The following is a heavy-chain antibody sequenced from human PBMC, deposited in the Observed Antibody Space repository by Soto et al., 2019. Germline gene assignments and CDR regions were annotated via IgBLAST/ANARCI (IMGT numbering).Heavy chain of an antibody. D-gene: IGHD4-17*01. J-gene: IGHJ4*02. CDR1: GFTVSRYD. V-gene: IGHV3-30*09. CDR3: ARRLTTTVSALGY. CDR2: ISSDGVNK. Sequence: QLVESGGGLIQAGGSTRLSCLVSGFTVSRYDMAWVRQAPGKGLEWVSVISSDGVNKHSAESVRGRFVISRDNSKNTVHLEMNRLRLEDTAVYFCARRLTTTVSALGYWGQGSLVNVSS.